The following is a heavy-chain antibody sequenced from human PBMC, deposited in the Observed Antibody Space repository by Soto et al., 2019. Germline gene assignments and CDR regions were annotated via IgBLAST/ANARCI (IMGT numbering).Heavy chain of an antibody. CDR1: GYSVSSNSAA. CDR3: ARRPYQWLSKTYAFDI. D-gene: IGHD6-19*01. Sequence: PSETLSVTCSISGYSVSSNSAAWNWIRQSPSSGLEWLGRTYYRSKWYNDYAVSVKSRITINPDTSKNQFSLQLNSVTPEDTAVYYCARRPYQWLSKTYAFDIWGQGTMVTVPS. CDR2: TYYRSKWYN. V-gene: IGHV6-1*01. J-gene: IGHJ3*02.